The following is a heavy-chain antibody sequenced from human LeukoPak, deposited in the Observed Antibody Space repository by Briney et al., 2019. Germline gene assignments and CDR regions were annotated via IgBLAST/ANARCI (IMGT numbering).Heavy chain of an antibody. V-gene: IGHV5-51*01. J-gene: IGHJ3*02. Sequence: GESLKISCKGSGYNFTSYWIGWVRQMPGKGLEWMGIIYADDSDTRYSPSFQGQVTISADKSISTAYLQWSSLKASDTDMYYCARHRYCGGDCYSYAFDIWGQGTMVTVSS. CDR3: ARHRYCGGDCYSYAFDI. CDR1: GYNFTSYW. D-gene: IGHD2-21*02. CDR2: IYADDSDT.